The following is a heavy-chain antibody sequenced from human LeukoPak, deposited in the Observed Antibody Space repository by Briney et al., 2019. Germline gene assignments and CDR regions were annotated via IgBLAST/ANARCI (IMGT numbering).Heavy chain of an antibody. Sequence: GGSLRLSCKASGFTFSTCGMTWVRQAPGKGLEWVSSISGNDDGTYYADSVKGRFTISRDNSKNTLYLQMNSLRAEDTAVYYCARDRVEATHYFAYWGKEPLFTVSS. CDR1: GFTFSTCG. J-gene: IGHJ4*02. D-gene: IGHD1-26*01. CDR3: ARDRVEATHYFAY. V-gene: IGHV3-23*01. CDR2: ISGNDDGT.